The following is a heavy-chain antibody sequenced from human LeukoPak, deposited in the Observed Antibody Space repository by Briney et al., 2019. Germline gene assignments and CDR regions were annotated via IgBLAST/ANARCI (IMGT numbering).Heavy chain of an antibody. D-gene: IGHD3-22*01. J-gene: IGHJ4*02. Sequence: SVKVSCKASGSRFSSYVIRWVRQAPGKGLEWVGEITPIFGITKYAQKLQGRVTITADESTSTAYMELSSLRSEDTAVYYCARGTYYYDSSGYAPPYYYFDYWGQGTLVTVSS. CDR1: GSRFSSYV. CDR2: ITPIFGIT. CDR3: ARGTYYYDSSGYAPPYYYFDY. V-gene: IGHV1-69*13.